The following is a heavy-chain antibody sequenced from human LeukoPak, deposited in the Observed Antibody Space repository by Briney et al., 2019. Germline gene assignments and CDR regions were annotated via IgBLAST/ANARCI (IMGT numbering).Heavy chain of an antibody. Sequence: PSETLSLTCAVYGGSVSGYYWSWIRQPPGKGLEWTGEINHSGSTNYNPSLKSRVTISVDTSKNQFSLKLSSVTAADTAVYYCARRPRDGYNRRGYYYMDVWGKGTTVTISS. CDR3: ARRPRDGYNRRGYYYMDV. CDR2: INHSGST. D-gene: IGHD5-24*01. V-gene: IGHV4-34*01. J-gene: IGHJ6*03. CDR1: GGSVSGYY.